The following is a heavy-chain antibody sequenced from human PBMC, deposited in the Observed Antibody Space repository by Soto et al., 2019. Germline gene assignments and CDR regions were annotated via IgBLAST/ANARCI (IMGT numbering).Heavy chain of an antibody. Sequence: ASVKVSCKASGGTFSSYAISWVRQAPGQGLEWMGGIIPIFGTANYAQKFQGRVTITADESTSTAYMELSSLRSEDTAVYYCARGIGGYSYGPGAYWGQGTLVTVSS. J-gene: IGHJ4*02. CDR1: GGTFSSYA. CDR2: IIPIFGTA. V-gene: IGHV1-69*13. D-gene: IGHD5-18*01. CDR3: ARGIGGYSYGPGAY.